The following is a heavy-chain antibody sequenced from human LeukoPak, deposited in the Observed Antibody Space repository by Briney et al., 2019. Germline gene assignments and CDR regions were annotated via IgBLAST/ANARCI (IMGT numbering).Heavy chain of an antibody. Sequence: SETLSLTCAVSADSFSSHYWTWIRQPPGKGLEWIGYISDTGSTNYTPSLKSRVTISIDTSKNQFSLKLISVTAADTAVYYCARDLVTVTKGFDIWGQGTMVSVSS. CDR1: ADSFSSHY. V-gene: IGHV4-59*11. CDR2: ISDTGST. CDR3: ARDLVTVTKGFDI. D-gene: IGHD4-17*01. J-gene: IGHJ3*02.